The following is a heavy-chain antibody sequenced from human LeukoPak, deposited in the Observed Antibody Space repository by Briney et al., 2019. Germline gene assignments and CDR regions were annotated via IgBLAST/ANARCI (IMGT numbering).Heavy chain of an antibody. CDR1: GFTFSNYG. CDR3: ARADIVVVPADPFGY. Sequence: PGGSLRLSCAASGFTFSNYGMHWVRQAPGKGLEWVAFIRFDGTYKFYADSVKGRFTISRESSKNTLYLQMNSLRAEDTAVYYCARADIVVVPADPFGYWGQGTLVTVSS. V-gene: IGHV3-30*02. D-gene: IGHD2-15*01. J-gene: IGHJ4*02. CDR2: IRFDGTYK.